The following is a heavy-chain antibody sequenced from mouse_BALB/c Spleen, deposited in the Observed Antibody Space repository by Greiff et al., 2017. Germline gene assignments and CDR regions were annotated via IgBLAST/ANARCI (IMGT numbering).Heavy chain of an antibody. D-gene: IGHD1-1*01. V-gene: IGHV10-1*02. CDR2: IRSKSNNYAT. J-gene: IGHJ4*01. CDR3: VRRGTTGGDY. CDR1: GFTFNTYA. Sequence: EVQRVESGGGLVQPKGSLKLSCAASGFTFNTYAMNWVRQAPGKGLEWVARIRSKSNNYATYYADSVKDRFTISRDDSQSMLYLQMNNLKTEDTAMYYCVRRGTTGGDYWGQGTSVTVSS.